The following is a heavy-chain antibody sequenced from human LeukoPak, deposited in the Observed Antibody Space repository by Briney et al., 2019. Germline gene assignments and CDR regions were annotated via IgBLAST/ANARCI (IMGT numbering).Heavy chain of an antibody. CDR1: GGTFSSYA. J-gene: IGHJ4*02. CDR2: IIPIFGTA. Sequence: SVKVSCKASGGTFSSYAISWVRQAPGQGLEWMGGIIPIFGTANYAQKFQGRVTITADKSTSTAYMELSSLRSEDTAVYYCARGNHSSGYYGFFDYWGQGTLVTVSS. CDR3: ARGNHSSGYYGFFDY. V-gene: IGHV1-69*06. D-gene: IGHD3-22*01.